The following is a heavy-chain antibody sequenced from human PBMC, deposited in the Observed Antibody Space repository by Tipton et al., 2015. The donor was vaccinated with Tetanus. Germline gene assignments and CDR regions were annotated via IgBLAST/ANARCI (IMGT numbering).Heavy chain of an antibody. J-gene: IGHJ4*02. V-gene: IGHV4-39*07. CDR1: GGSIASDGYY. CDR2: VYHSGTT. Sequence: GLVKPSETLSLGCTVSGGSIASDGYYWGWIRQPPGKGLQWIGSVYHSGTTYYNPSLTGRATISVDTSKNQFSLNLTSVTAADTAVYYCTRDAGDSGHWGQGTLVTVS. D-gene: IGHD2-21*02. CDR3: TRDAGDSGH.